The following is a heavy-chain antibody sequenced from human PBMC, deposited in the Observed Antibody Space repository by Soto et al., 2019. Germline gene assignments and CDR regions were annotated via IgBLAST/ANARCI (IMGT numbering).Heavy chain of an antibody. V-gene: IGHV4-59*01. CDR1: GGSISSYY. Sequence: SETLSLTCTVSGGSISSYYWSWIRQPPGKGLEWIGYIYYSGSTNYNPSLKSRVTISVDTSKNQFSLKLSSVTAADTAVYYCARGNLNWNDAFDIRGQGTMVTVSS. CDR3: ARGNLNWNDAFDI. CDR2: IYYSGST. D-gene: IGHD1-1*01. J-gene: IGHJ3*02.